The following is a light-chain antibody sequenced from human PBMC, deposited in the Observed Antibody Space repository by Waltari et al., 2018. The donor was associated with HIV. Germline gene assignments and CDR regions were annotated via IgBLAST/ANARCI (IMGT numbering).Light chain of an antibody. CDR3: QSYDKRLGGSNV. V-gene: IGLV1-40*01. J-gene: IGLJ1*01. CDR2: GNT. Sequence: QSVLTQPPSVSGAPGPTVTTSCPGRSSNIGSGYDVNWYQQVPGSAPKLLIYGNTDRPSGVPDRFSGSKSGTSASLAITGLQADDEADYYCQSYDKRLGGSNVFGSGTTVTVL. CDR1: SSNIGSGYD.